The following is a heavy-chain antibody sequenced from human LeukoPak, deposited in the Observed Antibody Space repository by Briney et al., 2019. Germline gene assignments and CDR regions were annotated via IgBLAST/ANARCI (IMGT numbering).Heavy chain of an antibody. CDR2: IKQDGSEK. J-gene: IGHJ4*02. V-gene: IGHV3-7*01. Sequence: GGSLRLSCAASGFTFSSYWVSWVRQAPGKGLEWVANIKQDGSEKYYVDSVKGRFTISRDNAKNSLYLQMNSLRAEDTAVYYCARDQGHIDYWGQGTLVTVSS. CDR1: GFTFSSYW. CDR3: ARDQGHIDY. D-gene: IGHD2-21*01.